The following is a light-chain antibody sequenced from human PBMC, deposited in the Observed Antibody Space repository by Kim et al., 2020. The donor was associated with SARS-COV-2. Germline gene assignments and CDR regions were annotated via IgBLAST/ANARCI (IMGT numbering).Light chain of an antibody. J-gene: IGKJ4*01. V-gene: IGKV3-15*01. CDR3: QQYNDWPLLA. CDR1: QSVRNN. CDR2: GAS. Sequence: IVMTQFPATLSVSPGERVTLSCRASQSVRNNLAWYQQRPGQAPRLLLYGASTRATDIPARFSGSGSGTEFTLTIRSLQSEDLAVYYCQQYNDWPLLAFGGGTKVDI.